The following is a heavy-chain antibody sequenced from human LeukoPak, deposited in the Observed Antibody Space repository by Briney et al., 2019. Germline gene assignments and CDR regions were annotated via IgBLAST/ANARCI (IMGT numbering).Heavy chain of an antibody. Sequence: GGSLRLSCAASGFTFSGSAIHWVRQASGKGLEWVGRIRNKANNYATTYTASVKDRFTISRDDSKNTAYLQMNSLKIEDTAMYYCTGGYSGYSDWYFDLWGRGTLVTVSS. CDR1: GFTFSGSA. D-gene: IGHD5-12*01. CDR3: TGGYSGYSDWYFDL. J-gene: IGHJ2*01. V-gene: IGHV3-73*01. CDR2: IRNKANNYAT.